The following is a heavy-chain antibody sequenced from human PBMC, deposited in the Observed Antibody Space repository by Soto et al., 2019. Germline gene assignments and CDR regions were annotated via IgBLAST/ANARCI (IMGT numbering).Heavy chain of an antibody. D-gene: IGHD6-6*01. CDR1: GGSISSYY. CDR2: IYYSGST. CDR3: ARKEYSSSRSYYMDV. V-gene: IGHV4-59*01. J-gene: IGHJ6*03. Sequence: SETLSLTCTVSGGSISSYYWSWIRQPPGKGLEWIGYIYYSGSTNYNPSLKSRVTISVDTSKNQFSLKLSSVTAADTAVYYCARKEYSSSRSYYMDVWGKGTTVTVSS.